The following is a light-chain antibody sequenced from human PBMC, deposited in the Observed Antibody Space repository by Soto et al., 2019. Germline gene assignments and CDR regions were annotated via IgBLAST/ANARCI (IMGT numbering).Light chain of an antibody. CDR3: TSYAGSNIV. CDR2: GVS. J-gene: IGLJ2*01. CDR1: SSDIGGHND. V-gene: IGLV2-14*01. Sequence: QSALTQPASVSGSPGQSITISCTGTSSDIGGHNDVSWYQQHPGKAPKLLIYGVSNRPSGVSNRFSASKSGNTASLTVSGLQAEDEADYYCTSYAGSNIVFGGGTKLTVL.